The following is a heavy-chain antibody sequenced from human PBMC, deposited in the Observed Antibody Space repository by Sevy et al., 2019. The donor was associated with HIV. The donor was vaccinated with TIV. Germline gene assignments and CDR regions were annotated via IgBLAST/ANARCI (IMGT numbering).Heavy chain of an antibody. CDR1: GYTFTSYD. J-gene: IGHJ6*02. V-gene: IGHV1-8*01. Sequence: ASVKVSCKASGYTFTSYDINWVRQATGQGLEWMGWMNPNSGNTGYAQKFQGRVTMTRNTSISTAYMELSSLRSEDTAVYYCARGWVDIAVVVQAGGPYYYAMEVWGQGTTVTVSS. CDR2: MNPNSGNT. D-gene: IGHD2-15*01. CDR3: ARGWVDIAVVVQAGGPYYYAMEV.